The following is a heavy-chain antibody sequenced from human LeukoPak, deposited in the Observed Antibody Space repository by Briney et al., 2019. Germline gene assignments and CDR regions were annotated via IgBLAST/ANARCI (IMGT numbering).Heavy chain of an antibody. J-gene: IGHJ4*02. V-gene: IGHV3-23*01. CDR1: GFTFSSYA. Sequence: AGGSLRLSCAASGFTFSSYAMNWVRQAPGKGLEWVSVISDSGGSTYYADSVKGRFTISRDNSKNTLYLQMNSLRAEDTAVYYCARAGGSGWSPFDYWGQGTLVTVSS. CDR2: ISDSGGST. D-gene: IGHD6-19*01. CDR3: ARAGGSGWSPFDY.